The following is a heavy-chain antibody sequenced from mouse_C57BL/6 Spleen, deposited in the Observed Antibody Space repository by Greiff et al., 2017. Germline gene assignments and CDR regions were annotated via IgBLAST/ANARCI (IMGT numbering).Heavy chain of an antibody. V-gene: IGHV1-18*01. Sequence: VQLKQSGPELVKPGASVKIPCKASGYTFTDYNMDWVKQSHGKSLEWIGDINPNNGGTIYNQKFKGKATLTVDKSSSTAYMELRSLTSEDTAVYYCARSRDYYGSSDAMDYWGQGTSVTVSS. CDR1: GYTFTDYN. CDR3: ARSRDYYGSSDAMDY. CDR2: INPNNGGT. D-gene: IGHD1-1*01. J-gene: IGHJ4*01.